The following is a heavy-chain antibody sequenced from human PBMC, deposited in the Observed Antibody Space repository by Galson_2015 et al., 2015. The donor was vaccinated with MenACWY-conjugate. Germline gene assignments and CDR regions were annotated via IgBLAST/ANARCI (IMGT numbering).Heavy chain of an antibody. V-gene: IGHV3-23*01. CDR2: ISGDGGTT. D-gene: IGHD6-19*01. J-gene: IGHJ4*02. Sequence: SLRLSCAASGFMFTSYVMTWVRQAPGTGLEWVSGISGDGGTTNYADSVKGRFTVSRDNSKNTLYLQMNSLRAEDTAVYYCARDGSGWSYFDYWGQGTLVTVSS. CDR3: ARDGSGWSYFDY. CDR1: GFMFTSYV.